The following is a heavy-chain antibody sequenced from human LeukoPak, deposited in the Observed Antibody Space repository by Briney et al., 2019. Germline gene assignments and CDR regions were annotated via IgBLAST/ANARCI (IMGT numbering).Heavy chain of an antibody. V-gene: IGHV4-4*07. CDR2: IYSSGST. CDR3: ARGAYYGSGSVFDL. J-gene: IGHJ3*01. CDR1: GASITSYY. D-gene: IGHD3-10*01. Sequence: SETLSLTCTVSGASITSYYWSWIRQPAGKGLEWIGRIYSSGSTNYNPSLESRVTMSVDTSKNQFSLNLRSMTAADTALYYCARGAYYGSGSVFDLWGQGTMVTVSS.